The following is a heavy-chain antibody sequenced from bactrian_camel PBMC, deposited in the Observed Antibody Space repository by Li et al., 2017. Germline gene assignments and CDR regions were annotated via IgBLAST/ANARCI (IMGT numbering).Heavy chain of an antibody. CDR1: GDTYMYNG. CDR2: FDTDGTI. D-gene: IGHD7*01. Sequence: HVQLVESGGDTVQAGGSLRLSCVAYGDTYMYNGVGWFRQGPGKEREGVAAFDTDGTIIYADSVKGRFTISQDNAKNTLYLQMNSLKVEDTAMYYCLADAGRTDGGFCYLPPSGYSGQGTQVTVS. J-gene: IGHJ4*01. V-gene: IGHV3S53*01.